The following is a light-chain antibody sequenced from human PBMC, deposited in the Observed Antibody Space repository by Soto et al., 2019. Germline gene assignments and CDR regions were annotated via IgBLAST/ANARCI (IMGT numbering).Light chain of an antibody. V-gene: IGLV1-40*01. CDR1: SSNIGAGYA. CDR2: DNT. Sequence: QSVLTQPPSVSGAPGQRVTISCTGSSSNIGAGYAVHWYQQLPGTAPKLLISDNTNRPSGVPDRFSASKSGTTASLAITGLQAEDEAEYYCQSYDNSHDRDVIFGGGTKLTVL. CDR3: QSYDNSHDRDVI. J-gene: IGLJ2*01.